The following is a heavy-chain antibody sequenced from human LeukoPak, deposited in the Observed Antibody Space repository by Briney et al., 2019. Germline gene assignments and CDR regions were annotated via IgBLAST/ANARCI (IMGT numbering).Heavy chain of an antibody. CDR3: ARDVVVVPAAIHYGMNV. CDR1: GGSFSDYF. Sequence: SETLSLTCAVYGGSFSDYFWGWIRHPPGKGLEWIGEINHSGKTYYNPSLKSRVTISVDTSKNQFSLNLSSVTAADTAVYYCARDVVVVPAAIHYGMNVWGQGTTVTVSS. CDR2: INHSGKT. D-gene: IGHD2-2*01. V-gene: IGHV4-34*01. J-gene: IGHJ6*02.